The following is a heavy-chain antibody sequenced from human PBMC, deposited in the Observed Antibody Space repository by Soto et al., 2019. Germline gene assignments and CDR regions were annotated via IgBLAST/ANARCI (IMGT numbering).Heavy chain of an antibody. Sequence: GGSLRLSCAASGFTFSSYAMHWVRQAPGKGLEWVAVISYDGSNKYYADSVKGRFTISRGNSKNTLYLQMNSLRAEDTAVYYCAVYPGSAGYPLWGQGTLVTVSS. D-gene: IGHD5-12*01. CDR3: AVYPGSAGYPL. V-gene: IGHV3-30-3*01. CDR2: ISYDGSNK. J-gene: IGHJ4*02. CDR1: GFTFSSYA.